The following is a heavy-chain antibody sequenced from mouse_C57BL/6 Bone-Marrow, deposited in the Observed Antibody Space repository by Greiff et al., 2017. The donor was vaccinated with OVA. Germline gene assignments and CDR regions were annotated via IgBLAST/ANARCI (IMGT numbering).Heavy chain of an antibody. D-gene: IGHD1-1*01. V-gene: IGHV1-26*01. J-gene: IGHJ3*01. Sequence: EVQLQQSGPELVKPGASVKISCKASGYTFTDYYMNWVKQSHGKSLEWIGDINPNNGGTSYNQKFKGKATLTVDKSSSTAYMELRSLTSEDSAVYYCARRSPFYYYGSRYWGQGTLVTVSA. CDR2: INPNNGGT. CDR1: GYTFTDYY. CDR3: ARRSPFYYYGSRY.